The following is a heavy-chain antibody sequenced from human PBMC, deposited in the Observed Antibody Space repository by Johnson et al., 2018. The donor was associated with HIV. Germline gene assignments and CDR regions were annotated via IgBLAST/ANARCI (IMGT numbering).Heavy chain of an antibody. D-gene: IGHD6-19*01. V-gene: IGHV3-30*03. CDR3: ARVRRSGWYDNDAFDI. CDR1: GFTFGSYG. Sequence: QVQLVESGGGVVQPGRSLRPSCAASGFTFGSYGMHWVRQAPGKGLEWVAVISYDGSNKYSAASVKGRFTISRDDSKNTLYLQMNSLIPEDTAVYYCARVRRSGWYDNDAFDIWGQGTMVTVSS. CDR2: ISYDGSNK. J-gene: IGHJ3*02.